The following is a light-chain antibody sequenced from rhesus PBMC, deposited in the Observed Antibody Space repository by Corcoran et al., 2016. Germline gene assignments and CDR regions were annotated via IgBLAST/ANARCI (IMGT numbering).Light chain of an antibody. J-gene: IGKJ4*01. Sequence: DIQMTQSPSAPSASIGDRLTITRRASQGTSNWLAWDQHKPGKAPNPLIYRASKLEAGIPSRFSGSGCGTEFTLTLRSLPPDVLAAYFFQQRGSSPLTFGGGTKVDLK. V-gene: IGKV1-69*01. CDR1: QGTSNW. CDR2: RAS. CDR3: QQRGSSPLT.